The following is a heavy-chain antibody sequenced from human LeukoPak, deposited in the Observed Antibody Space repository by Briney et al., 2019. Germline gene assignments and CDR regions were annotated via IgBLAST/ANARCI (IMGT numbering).Heavy chain of an antibody. Sequence: SETLSLTCTVSGGSISSSGYYWSWIRQHPGKGLEWIGYIYYSGSTYYNPSLKSRVTISVDTSKNQFSLKLSSVTAADTAVYYCARLMLVDYDFWSGYLKSGPYYFDYWGQGTLVTVSS. J-gene: IGHJ4*02. V-gene: IGHV4-31*03. CDR2: IYYSGST. D-gene: IGHD3-3*01. CDR3: ARLMLVDYDFWSGYLKSGPYYFDY. CDR1: GGSISSSGYY.